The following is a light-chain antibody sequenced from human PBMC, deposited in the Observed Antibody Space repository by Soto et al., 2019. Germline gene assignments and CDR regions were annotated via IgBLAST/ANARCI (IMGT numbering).Light chain of an antibody. V-gene: IGLV1-44*01. CDR3: AAWDGSLNGWV. J-gene: IGLJ3*02. CDR1: SSNIGSNT. Sequence: QSVLTQAPSVSGTPGQRVTISCSGSSSNIGSNTVSWYQQVPGTAPKVLIYSNVQRPSGVPDRFSGSKSGTSASLAIGGLQPEDEADYYCAAWDGSLNGWVFGGGTKLTVL. CDR2: SNV.